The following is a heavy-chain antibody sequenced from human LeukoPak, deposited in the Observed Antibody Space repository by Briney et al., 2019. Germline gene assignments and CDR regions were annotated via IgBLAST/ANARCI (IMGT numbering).Heavy chain of an antibody. V-gene: IGHV3-11*05. CDR3: ERDAENTFRRVTRN. Sequence: GGSLRLSCAASGFTSSDYHMSGIRQAPGKGLEWVSYISSSSSYTNYADSVKGRFTISRDNAKNSLYLQMNSLRAEDTAVYYCERDAENTFRRVTRNRGQGTLVTVSS. CDR2: ISSSSSYT. J-gene: IGHJ1*01. D-gene: IGHD3-10*01. CDR1: GFTSSDYH.